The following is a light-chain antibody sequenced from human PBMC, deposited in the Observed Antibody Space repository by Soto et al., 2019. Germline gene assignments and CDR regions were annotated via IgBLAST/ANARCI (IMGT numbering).Light chain of an antibody. CDR3: SSYTSGSTVV. Sequence: QSVLTQPASVSGSPGQSITISCTGTSRDIGTYNYVSWYQQHPGKAPKLMIHDVSNRPSGVSNRFSGSKSGNTASLTISGLQSEYEADYYCSSYTSGSTVVFGGGTKLTVL. J-gene: IGLJ3*02. V-gene: IGLV2-14*01. CDR1: SRDIGTYNY. CDR2: DVS.